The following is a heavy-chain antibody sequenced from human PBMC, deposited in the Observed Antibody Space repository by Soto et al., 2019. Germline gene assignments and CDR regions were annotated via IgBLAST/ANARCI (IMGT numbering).Heavy chain of an antibody. CDR1: GGSISSYY. CDR2: IYTSGST. CDR3: ARDPARWYYGSGSSFSYYYCMGV. V-gene: IGHV4-4*07. J-gene: IGHJ6*02. D-gene: IGHD3-10*01. Sequence: PSETLSLTCTVSGGSISSYYWSWIRQPAGKGLEWIGRIYTSGSTNYNPSLKSRVTMSVDTSKNQFSLKLSSVTAADTAVYYRARDPARWYYGSGSSFSYYYCMGVCRQRTTVAVCS.